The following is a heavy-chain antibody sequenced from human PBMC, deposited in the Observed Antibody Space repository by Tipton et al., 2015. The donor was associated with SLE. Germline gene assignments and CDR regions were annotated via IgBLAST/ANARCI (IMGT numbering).Heavy chain of an antibody. CDR1: GASVSTSGYY. CDR3: AREGAYYVVLTGVFDY. D-gene: IGHD3-9*01. CDR2: VYTSGST. Sequence: TLSLTCTLSGASVSTSGYYWSWIRQPAGKGLEWIGHVYTSGSTNYNPSLKSRVTISLDTSKMQFSLKLSSVTAADTAVYYCAREGAYYVVLTGVFDYWGQGKLVTVPS. J-gene: IGHJ4*02. V-gene: IGHV4-61*09.